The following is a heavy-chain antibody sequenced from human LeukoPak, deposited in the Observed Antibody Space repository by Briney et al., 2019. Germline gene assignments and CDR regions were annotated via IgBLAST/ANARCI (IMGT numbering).Heavy chain of an antibody. Sequence: SETLSLTCAVYGGSFSGYYWSWIRQPPGKGLEWIGYIYYSGSTNYNPSLKSRVTISVDTSKNQFSLKLSSVTAADTAVYYCARVSVDSVGYYFDYWGQGTLVTVSS. D-gene: IGHD3/OR15-3a*01. CDR2: IYYSGST. V-gene: IGHV4-59*01. CDR3: ARVSVDSVGYYFDY. CDR1: GGSFSGYY. J-gene: IGHJ4*02.